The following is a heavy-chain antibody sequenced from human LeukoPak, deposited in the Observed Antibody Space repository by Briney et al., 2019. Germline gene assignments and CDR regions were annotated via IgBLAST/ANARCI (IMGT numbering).Heavy chain of an antibody. J-gene: IGHJ4*02. CDR2: INAGNGNT. V-gene: IGHV1-3*01. Sequence: ASVKVSCKASGYTFISYTLHWVRQAPGQRLEWMGWINAGNGNTKYSQKFQGRVTFTRDTSASTAYMELSSLTSEDTAVYYCARGSRGWLVDYWGQGTLVTVSS. CDR3: ARGSRGWLVDY. D-gene: IGHD6-19*01. CDR1: GYTFISYT.